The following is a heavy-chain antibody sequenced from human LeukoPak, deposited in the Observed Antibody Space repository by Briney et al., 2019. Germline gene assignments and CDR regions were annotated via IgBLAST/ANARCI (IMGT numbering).Heavy chain of an antibody. V-gene: IGHV1-2*02. J-gene: IGHJ4*02. D-gene: IGHD7-27*01. CDR3: APTGARMYYFDY. CDR2: INPNSGGT. CDR1: GYTFTGYY. Sequence: ASVKVSCTTSGYTFTGYYMHWVRPATGQGLEWMGWINPNSGGTNYAQNFQGRVTMTRDTSISTAYMELSRLSSDDTAVYYCAPTGARMYYFDYWGQGTLVTVSS.